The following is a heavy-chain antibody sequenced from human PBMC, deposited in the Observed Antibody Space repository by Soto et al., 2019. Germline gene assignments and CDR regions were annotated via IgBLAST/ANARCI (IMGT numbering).Heavy chain of an antibody. Sequence: QVQLQESGPGLVKPSETLSLTCTVSGGSISSYYWSWIRQPPGKGLEWIGYIYYSGSTNYNPSLKSRVTISVDTSKNQFSLKLSSVTAADTAVYYCARHTINRPLWYRSSSWWFDPWGQGTLVTVSS. CDR2: IYYSGST. J-gene: IGHJ5*02. V-gene: IGHV4-59*01. CDR1: GGSISSYY. D-gene: IGHD6-13*01. CDR3: ARHTINRPLWYRSSSWWFDP.